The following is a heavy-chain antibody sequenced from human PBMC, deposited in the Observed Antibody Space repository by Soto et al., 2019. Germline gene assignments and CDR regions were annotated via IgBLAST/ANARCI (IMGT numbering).Heavy chain of an antibody. CDR3: ARGKEEYSGYDR. V-gene: IGHV4-59*01. J-gene: IGHJ4*02. CDR1: GGSISSYY. D-gene: IGHD5-12*01. CDR2: IYYSGST. Sequence: SETLSLTCTVSGGSISSYYWSWIRQPPGKGLEWIGYIYYSGSTNYNPSLKSRVTISVDTSKILFSLKLSSVTAADTAVYYCARGKEEYSGYDRWGQGTLVTVSS.